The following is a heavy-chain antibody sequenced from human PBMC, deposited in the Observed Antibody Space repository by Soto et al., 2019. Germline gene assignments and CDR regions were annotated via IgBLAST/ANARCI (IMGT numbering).Heavy chain of an antibody. D-gene: IGHD2-15*01. CDR1: GFTVSSKY. V-gene: IGHV3-66*01. J-gene: IGHJ6*04. CDR3: AREDALCDAGRCYGVRLDV. Sequence: EVHLVESGGGLVQPGGSLRLSCAASGFTVSSKYMSWVRQAPGKGLEWVSLIQSGGPTYYADPVKGRFNISRYTSENTMHLKIDSLRAEDTAVYYCAREDALCDAGRCYGVRLDVWGKGTTVTVSS. CDR2: IQSGGPT.